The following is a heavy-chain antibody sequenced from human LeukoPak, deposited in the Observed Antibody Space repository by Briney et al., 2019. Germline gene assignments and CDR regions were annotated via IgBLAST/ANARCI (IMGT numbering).Heavy chain of an antibody. D-gene: IGHD3-10*01. CDR1: GGTFSSYA. J-gene: IGHJ4*02. V-gene: IGHV1-18*01. Sequence: ASVKVSCKASGGTFSSYAISWVRQAPGQGLEWMRRINAYNGNTNYEQKLQGRVIMTSDTSTSTVYMELRSLRSDDTAVYYCARGGRGNFDYWGQGTLVTVSS. CDR3: ARGGRGNFDY. CDR2: INAYNGNT.